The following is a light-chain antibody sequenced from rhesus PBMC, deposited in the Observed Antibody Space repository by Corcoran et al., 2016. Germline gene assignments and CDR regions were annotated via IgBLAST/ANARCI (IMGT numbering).Light chain of an antibody. V-gene: IGKV1-69*01. Sequence: DIQMTQSPSSLSASVGDRVTITCRASQGISNWLAWYQQKPGKAPKPLIYRTSNLETGVPSRFSGSGSGTDFTLTISSLQPEDSATDFCQQHDNSPYSFGQGTKVEIK. CDR3: QQHDNSPYS. J-gene: IGKJ2*01. CDR1: QGISNW. CDR2: RTS.